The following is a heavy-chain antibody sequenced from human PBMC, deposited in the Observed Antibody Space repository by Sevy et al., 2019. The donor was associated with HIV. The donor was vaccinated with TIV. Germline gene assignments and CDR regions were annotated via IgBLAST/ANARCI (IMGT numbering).Heavy chain of an antibody. CDR3: ARRLSSAWYFDF. CDR1: GFSVSRNH. V-gene: IGHV3-53*01. J-gene: IGHJ4*02. D-gene: IGHD6-19*01. CDR2: IYSDGTT. Sequence: GGSLRLSCAASGFSVSRNHINWVRQAPGKGQEWISVIYSDGTTQYADSVKGGFTISSDTSNNTVYLQVSSGRADDTAVYYCARRLSSAWYFDFWGQGTLVTVSS.